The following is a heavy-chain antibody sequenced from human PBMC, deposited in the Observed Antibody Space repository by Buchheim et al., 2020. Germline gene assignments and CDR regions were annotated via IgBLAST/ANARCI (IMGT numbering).Heavy chain of an antibody. D-gene: IGHD1-26*01. Sequence: QVHLVESGGGVVQPGRSLRLSCAASGFDFSGCGMHWGRQAPGKGLEWVAVISSDGNKKYYADSVNGRFTISRDNSRNTLYQQMDSLWPEDTAVYYCAKDLSGSYWSADHWGQGTL. CDR1: GFDFSGCG. J-gene: IGHJ5*02. CDR2: ISSDGNKK. V-gene: IGHV3-30*18. CDR3: AKDLSGSYWSADH.